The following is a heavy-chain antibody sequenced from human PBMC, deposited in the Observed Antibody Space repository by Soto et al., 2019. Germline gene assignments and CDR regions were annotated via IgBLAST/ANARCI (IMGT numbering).Heavy chain of an antibody. CDR2: LNQDGGEN. Sequence: VQLVESGGGLVQPGGSLRLSGAASGFTFSSYGMTWVRQTPGKGLEWVANLNQDGGENDYVDSGKGRFTISRDNAKNSLSLQMSGLRAEDTAVYYCVRDAFGDGAYWGQGTLVTVSS. CDR3: VRDAFGDGAY. CDR1: GFTFSSYG. J-gene: IGHJ4*02. V-gene: IGHV3-7*05. D-gene: IGHD1-26*01.